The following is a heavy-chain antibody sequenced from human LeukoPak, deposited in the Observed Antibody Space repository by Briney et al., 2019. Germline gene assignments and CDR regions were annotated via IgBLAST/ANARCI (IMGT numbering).Heavy chain of an antibody. D-gene: IGHD3-22*01. Sequence: SETLSLTCAVYGGSFSNYYWSWIRQPPGKGLEWIGEINHSGSTNYNPSLKSRVTVSIDTSKNQFSLKLSSVTAADTAVYYCAGDSSGYYRFVAFDIWGQGQWSPSLQ. J-gene: IGHJ3*02. CDR1: GGSFSNYY. V-gene: IGHV4-34*01. CDR2: INHSGST. CDR3: AGDSSGYYRFVAFDI.